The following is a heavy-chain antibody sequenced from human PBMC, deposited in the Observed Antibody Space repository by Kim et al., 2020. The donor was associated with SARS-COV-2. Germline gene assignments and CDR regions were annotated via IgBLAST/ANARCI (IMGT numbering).Heavy chain of an antibody. J-gene: IGHJ4*02. Sequence: GGSLRLSCTVSEFTFNTYRMTWVRQAPGKGLEWVAQINQDGSEKFYVDSVKGRFTISRDNARNSLYLQMDSLRAEDTAVYYCVAGGTYLGVWGQGTLVTV. CDR3: VAGGTYLGV. D-gene: IGHD3-16*01. CDR2: INQDGSEK. V-gene: IGHV3-7*01. CDR1: EFTFNTYR.